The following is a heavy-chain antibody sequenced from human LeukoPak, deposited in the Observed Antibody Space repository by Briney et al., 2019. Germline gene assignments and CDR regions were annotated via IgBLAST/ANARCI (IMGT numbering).Heavy chain of an antibody. CDR2: ISGSGGHT. Sequence: GGSLRLSCAASGFTFSSYAMSWVRQAPGKGLEWVSVISGSGGHTNYADSVKGRFTISRDNSKSTLYLQMNSLTADDTAIYYCAKDQVGYLVRAFDIWGQGTLVTVSS. J-gene: IGHJ3*02. V-gene: IGHV3-23*01. CDR1: GFTFSSYA. CDR3: AKDQVGYLVRAFDI. D-gene: IGHD6-13*01.